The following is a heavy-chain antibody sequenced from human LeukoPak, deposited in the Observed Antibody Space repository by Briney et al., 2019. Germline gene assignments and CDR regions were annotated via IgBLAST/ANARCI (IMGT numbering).Heavy chain of an antibody. D-gene: IGHD6-6*01. V-gene: IGHV3-30*03. CDR3: AREGPEYSSSPYYYYYGMDV. J-gene: IGHJ6*02. CDR1: GFTFSSYG. CDR2: ISYDGSNK. Sequence: GGSLRLSCAASGFTFSSYGMHWVRQAPGKGLEWVAVISYDGSNKYYADSVKGRFTISRDNSKNTLYLQMNSLRAEDMAVYYCAREGPEYSSSPYYYYYGMDVWGQGTTVTVSS.